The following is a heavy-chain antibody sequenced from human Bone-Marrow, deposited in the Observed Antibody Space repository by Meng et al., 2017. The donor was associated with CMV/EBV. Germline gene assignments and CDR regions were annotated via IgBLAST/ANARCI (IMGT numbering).Heavy chain of an antibody. CDR3: ARDSVGYSYGIRPDYYGMDV. D-gene: IGHD5-18*01. CDR2: ISSSGSAI. V-gene: IGHV3-11*04. CDR1: GFTFSDYY. Sequence: GESLKISCAASGFTFSDYYMSWIRQAPGKGLEWVSYISSSGSAIYYADSVKGRSTISRDNAKNSLYLQMNSLRAEDTAVYYCARDSVGYSYGIRPDYYGMDVWGQGTTVTVSS. J-gene: IGHJ6*02.